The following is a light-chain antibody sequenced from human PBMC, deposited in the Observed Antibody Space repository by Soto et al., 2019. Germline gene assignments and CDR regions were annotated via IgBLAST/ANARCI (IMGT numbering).Light chain of an antibody. CDR3: QQLNSYPIT. J-gene: IGKJ5*01. CDR2: AAS. CDR1: QSISSW. Sequence: DIQMTQSPSTLSASLGDRVTITCRASQSISSWLAWYQQKPGKAPKLLIYAASTLQSGVPSRFSGSGSGTEFTLTISRLQPEDFATYYCQQLNSYPITFGQGTRLEIK. V-gene: IGKV1-5*01.